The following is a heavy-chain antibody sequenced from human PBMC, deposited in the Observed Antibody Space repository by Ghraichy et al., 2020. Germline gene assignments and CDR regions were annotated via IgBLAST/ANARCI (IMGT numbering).Heavy chain of an antibody. Sequence: GGSLRLSCAASGFTFSSYGMHWVRQAPGKGLEWVTVIWYDGSNKYYADSVKGRFTISRDNSKNTLYLQMNSLRAEDTAVYYCARDRRIAVAGELDYWGQRTLVTVSS. D-gene: IGHD6-19*01. CDR1: GFTFSSYG. J-gene: IGHJ4*02. CDR2: IWYDGSNK. CDR3: ARDRRIAVAGELDY. V-gene: IGHV3-33*01.